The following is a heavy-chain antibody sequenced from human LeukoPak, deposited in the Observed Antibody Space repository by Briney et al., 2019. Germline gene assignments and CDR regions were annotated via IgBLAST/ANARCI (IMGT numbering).Heavy chain of an antibody. D-gene: IGHD3-10*01. CDR2: IYGDGST. J-gene: IGHJ5*02. CDR3: ARGSPVASGRYSIYSS. V-gene: IGHV3-53*01. Sequence: HPGGSLRLSCAASGFTVRNYCMSWVRQAPGKGLEWVAVIYGDGSTYYADSVKGRFTISSDNLKNTLSLQMDSLRAADTAMYCCARGSPVASGRYSIYSSWGQGTLVTVSP. CDR1: GFTVRNYC.